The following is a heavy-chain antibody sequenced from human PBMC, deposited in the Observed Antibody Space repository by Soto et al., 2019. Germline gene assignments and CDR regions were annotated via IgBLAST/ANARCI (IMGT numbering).Heavy chain of an antibody. V-gene: IGHV1-2*02. CDR1: GYTFSDYY. J-gene: IGHJ4*02. CDR3: AREPATAKPEGVDF. Sequence: ASVKVSCKASGYTFSDYYIHWVRQAPGQGLEWMGWIDPNSGGTKYAPKFQGGVTMTRDTSITTAYMELSRLRSGDTAVYYCAREPATAKPEGVDFWGQGTLVTVSS. D-gene: IGHD1-1*01. CDR2: IDPNSGGT.